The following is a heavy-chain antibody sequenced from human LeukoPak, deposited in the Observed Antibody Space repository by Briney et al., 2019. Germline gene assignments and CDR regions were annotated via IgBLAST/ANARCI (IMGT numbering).Heavy chain of an antibody. V-gene: IGHV3-74*01. CDR1: GFTFSSYW. Sequence: GGXLRLSCAASGFTFSSYWMHWVRQAPGKGLVWVSRINSDGSSTSYADSVKGRFTISRDNAKNTLYLQMNSLRAEDTAVYYCAREDYYDSSGYYCYWGQGTLVTVSS. D-gene: IGHD3-22*01. CDR2: INSDGSST. CDR3: AREDYYDSSGYYCY. J-gene: IGHJ4*02.